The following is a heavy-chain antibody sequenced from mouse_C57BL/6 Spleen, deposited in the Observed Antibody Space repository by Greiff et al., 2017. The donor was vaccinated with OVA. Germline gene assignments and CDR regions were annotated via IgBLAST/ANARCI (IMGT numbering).Heavy chain of an antibody. Sequence: EVMLVESGGDLVKPGGSLKLSCAASGFTFSSYGMSWVRQTPDKRLEWVATISSGGSYTYYPDSVKGRFTISRDNAKNTLYLQMSSLKSEDTAMYYCARDWDGFAYWGQGTLVTVSA. CDR1: GFTFSSYG. CDR2: ISSGGSYT. V-gene: IGHV5-6*02. D-gene: IGHD4-1*01. J-gene: IGHJ3*01. CDR3: ARDWDGFAY.